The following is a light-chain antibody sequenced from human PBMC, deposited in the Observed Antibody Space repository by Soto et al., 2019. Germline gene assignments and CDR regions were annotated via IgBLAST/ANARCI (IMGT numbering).Light chain of an antibody. Sequence: DIQMTQSPSTLSASVGDRVTITCRASQSISSWLAWYQQKPGKAPKLLIYDASSLESGVPSRFSGSGSGTEFTLTISSLQPDDFATYYCQQGKTFGQGTKLEIK. CDR1: QSISSW. J-gene: IGKJ2*01. CDR3: QQGKT. V-gene: IGKV1-5*01. CDR2: DAS.